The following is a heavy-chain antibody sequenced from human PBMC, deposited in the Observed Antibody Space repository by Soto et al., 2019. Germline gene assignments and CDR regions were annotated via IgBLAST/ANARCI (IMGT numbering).Heavy chain of an antibody. Sequence: GGSLRLACAASGFLFDSYTMNWVRQAPGKGLEWVSAITASGGSTYYADSVKGRFTISRDNAKNSLYLQMNSLRAEDTAVYYCARGYVFWSGHHYPYGMHVPGQGTTVTVSS. CDR3: ARGYVFWSGHHYPYGMHV. J-gene: IGHJ6*02. V-gene: IGHV3-21*01. CDR1: GFLFDSYT. CDR2: ITASGGST. D-gene: IGHD3-3*01.